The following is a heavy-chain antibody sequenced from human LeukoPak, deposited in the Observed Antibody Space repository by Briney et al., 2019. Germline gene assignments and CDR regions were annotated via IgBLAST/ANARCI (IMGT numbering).Heavy chain of an antibody. J-gene: IGHJ4*02. D-gene: IGHD3-22*01. V-gene: IGHV4-59*12. Sequence: SETLSLTCTVSGYSISSYYWSWIRQPPGKGLEWIGYIYYSGSTNYNPSLKSRVTIPVDTSKNQFSLKLSSVTAADTAVYYCARVGGRYYYDSSGQYYFEYWGQGTLVTVSS. CDR3: ARVGGRYYYDSSGQYYFEY. CDR2: IYYSGST. CDR1: GYSISSYY.